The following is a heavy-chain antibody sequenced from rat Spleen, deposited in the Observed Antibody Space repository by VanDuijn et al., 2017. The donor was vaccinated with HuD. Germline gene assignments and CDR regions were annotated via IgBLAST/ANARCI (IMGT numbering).Heavy chain of an antibody. D-gene: IGHD1-2*01. CDR1: GSTFNEFY. CDR3: TKVKAYYYSRTILEYFDY. Sequence: EVQLVESDGGLVQPGRSLKLSCADSGSTFNEFYMARVRQAPTKGLEWVATISYDGSNTYYRDSVKGRFTISRDNAKSTLYLQMDSLRSEYTATYYCTKVKAYYYSRTILEYFDYWGQGVMVTVSS. J-gene: IGHJ2*01. CDR2: ISYDGSNT. V-gene: IGHV5-20*01.